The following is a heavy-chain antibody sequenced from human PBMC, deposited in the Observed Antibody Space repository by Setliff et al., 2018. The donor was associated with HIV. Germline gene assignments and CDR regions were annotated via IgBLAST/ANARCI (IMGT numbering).Heavy chain of an antibody. CDR2: IKSKTDGGTT. J-gene: IGHJ6*03. CDR1: GFTFSNAW. V-gene: IGHV3-15*01. Sequence: GGSLRLSCAASGFTFSNAWMSWVRQAPGKGLEWVGRIKSKTDGGTTDYAAPVKGRFTISRDDSKNTLYLQVNSLKTEDTAVYYCTRGWEPDYYYYYMDVWGKGTTVTVSS. CDR3: TRGWEPDYYYYYMDV. D-gene: IGHD1-26*01.